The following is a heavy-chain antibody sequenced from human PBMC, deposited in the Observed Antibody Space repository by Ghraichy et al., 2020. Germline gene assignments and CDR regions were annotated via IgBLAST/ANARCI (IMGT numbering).Heavy chain of an antibody. CDR1: GFNIRDYG. J-gene: IGHJ4*02. D-gene: IGHD3-10*01. CDR3: FDS. V-gene: IGHV3-48*01. CDR2: IDSSATTI. Sequence: RGSLRLSCAASGFNIRDYGMNWVRQAPGKGLEWVAYIDSSATTISYADSVKGRFTISRDDSKSSFARSWKLSFGELSLDFALFDSWGQGTLVTVSS.